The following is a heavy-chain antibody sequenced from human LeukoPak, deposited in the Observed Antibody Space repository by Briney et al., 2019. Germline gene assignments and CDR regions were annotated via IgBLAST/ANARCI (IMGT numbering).Heavy chain of an antibody. J-gene: IGHJ6*02. D-gene: IGHD3-3*01. CDR2: MNPNSGNT. CDR3: ARGQVLRFLEWLLPNYYYYGMDV. CDR1: GYTFTSYD. Sequence: ASVTVSCTASGYTFTSYDINWVRQATGQGLEWMGWMNPNSGNTGYAQKFQGRVTMTRNTSISTAYMELSSLRSEDTAVYYCARGQVLRFLEWLLPNYYYYGMDVWGQGTTVTVSS. V-gene: IGHV1-8*01.